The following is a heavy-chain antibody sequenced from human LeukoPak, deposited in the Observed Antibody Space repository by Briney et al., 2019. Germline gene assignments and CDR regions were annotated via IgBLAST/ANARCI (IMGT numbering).Heavy chain of an antibody. V-gene: IGHV1-2*02. J-gene: IGHJ5*02. CDR2: INPNSGAT. CDR3: AKEGQWLVHWFDP. D-gene: IGHD6-19*01. Sequence: GASVKVSCKASGYTFTGYYIHWVRQAPGQGLAWMGWINPNSGATNYAQKYQGRVSMTRDTSISTVCMELTGLTSDDTAVYYCAKEGQWLVHWFDPWGQGTLVTVSS. CDR1: GYTFTGYY.